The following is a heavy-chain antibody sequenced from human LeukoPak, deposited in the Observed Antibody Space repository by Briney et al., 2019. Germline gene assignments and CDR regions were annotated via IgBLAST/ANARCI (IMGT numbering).Heavy chain of an antibody. J-gene: IGHJ6*03. Sequence: GGSLRLSCAASGFTFSGYSMNWVRRAPGKGLEWVSSISSSSSYIYYADSVKGRFTISRDNAKNSLYLQMNSLRAEDTAVYYCASQYYYYYMDVWGKGTTVTVSS. CDR1: GFTFSGYS. V-gene: IGHV3-21*01. CDR2: ISSSSSYI. CDR3: ASQYYYYYMDV.